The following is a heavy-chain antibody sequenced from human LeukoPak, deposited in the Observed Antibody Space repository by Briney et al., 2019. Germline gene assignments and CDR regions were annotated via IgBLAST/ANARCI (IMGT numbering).Heavy chain of an antibody. CDR3: ARRVRGNYYYYMDV. Sequence: PGGSLRLSCAASGFTFSTSWMTWVRQAPGKGLDWLGNINPDGSTINYVDSVKGRFTFSRDNAKNSLYLQMNSLRAEDTAVYYCARRVRGNYYYYMDVWGKGTTVTVSS. D-gene: IGHD1-26*01. CDR1: GFTFSTSW. CDR2: INPDGSTI. V-gene: IGHV3-7*01. J-gene: IGHJ6*03.